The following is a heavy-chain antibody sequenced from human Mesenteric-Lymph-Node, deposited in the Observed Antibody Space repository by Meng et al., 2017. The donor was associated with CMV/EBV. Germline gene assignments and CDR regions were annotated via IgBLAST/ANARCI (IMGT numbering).Heavy chain of an antibody. D-gene: IGHD2-2*01. CDR2: IYYSGST. CDR3: ARFRYCSSASCFDVRYFDL. Sequence: LRLSCTVSGGSISSGGYYWSWIRQLPGKGLEWIGSIYYSGSTYYSSSLKSRITISVDTSKSQFSLKLNSVTAADAAVYYCARFRYCSSASCFDVRYFDLWGRGTLVTVSS. V-gene: IGHV4-31*03. CDR1: GGSISSGGYY. J-gene: IGHJ2*01.